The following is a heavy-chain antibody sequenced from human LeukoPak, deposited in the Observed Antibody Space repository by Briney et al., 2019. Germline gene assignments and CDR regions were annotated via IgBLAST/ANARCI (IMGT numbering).Heavy chain of an antibody. CDR3: ARVFGDRAYFDY. CDR1: GFTFSNYG. CDR2: IWYDGSDK. V-gene: IGHV3-33*01. J-gene: IGHJ4*02. D-gene: IGHD3-16*01. Sequence: PGGSLRLSCAASGFTFSNYGMHWVRHAPGKGLEWVAVIWYDGSDKYYVDSVKGRFTISRDNSKNTLYLQMDGLRAEDTAVYYCARVFGDRAYFDYWGQGAQVTVSS.